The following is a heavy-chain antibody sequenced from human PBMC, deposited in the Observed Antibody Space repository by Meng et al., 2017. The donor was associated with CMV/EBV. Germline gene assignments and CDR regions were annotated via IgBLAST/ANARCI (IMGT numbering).Heavy chain of an antibody. V-gene: IGHV1-69*05. CDR3: ASSDPAMTYYYYGMDV. D-gene: IGHD5-18*01. Sequence: SVKVSCKASGGTFSSYAISWVRQAPGQGLEWMGGIIPIFGTANYAQKFQGGVTITTDESTSTAYMELSSLRSEDTAVYYCASSDPAMTYYYYGMDVWGQGTTVTVSS. CDR1: GGTFSSYA. J-gene: IGHJ6*02. CDR2: IIPIFGTA.